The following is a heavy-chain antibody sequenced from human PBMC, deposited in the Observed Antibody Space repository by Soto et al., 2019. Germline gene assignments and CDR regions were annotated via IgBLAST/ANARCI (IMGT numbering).Heavy chain of an antibody. D-gene: IGHD2-8*01. CDR2: ISSSSSYI. V-gene: IGHV3-21*01. CDR3: ARDVCTNGVCFDDAFDI. J-gene: IGHJ3*02. CDR1: GFTFSSYS. Sequence: GGSLRLSCAASGFTFSSYSMNWVRQAPGKGLEWVSSISSSSSYIYYADSVKGRFTISRDNAKNSLYLQMNSLRAEDTAVYYCARDVCTNGVCFDDAFDIWGQGTMVTVSS.